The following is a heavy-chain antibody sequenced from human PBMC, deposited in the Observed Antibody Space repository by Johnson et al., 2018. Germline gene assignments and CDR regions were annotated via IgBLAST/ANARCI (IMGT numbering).Heavy chain of an antibody. CDR2: ISSSSSTI. CDR3: ARDLPDAAAGTVGYCQH. J-gene: IGHJ1*01. V-gene: IGHV3-48*04. D-gene: IGHD6-13*01. Sequence: VQLVQSGGGVVQPGRSLRLSCAASGFSVSSNYMNWVRQAPGKGLEWVSYISSSSSTIYYADSVKGRFTNSRDNAKNSLYLQMNSLGAEDTAGYYCARDLPDAAAGTVGYCQHWGQCTLVTVSS. CDR1: GFSVSSNY.